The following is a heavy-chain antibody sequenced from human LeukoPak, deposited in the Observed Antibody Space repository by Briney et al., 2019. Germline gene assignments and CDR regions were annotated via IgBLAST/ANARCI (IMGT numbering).Heavy chain of an antibody. Sequence: GGSLRLSCAASGFTFSSYAMHWVRQAPGKGLEWVAVISYDGSNKYYADSVKGRFTISRDNSKNTLYLQVNSLRAEDTAVYYCARDQATSDAFDIWGQGTMVTVSS. CDR1: GFTFSSYA. CDR2: ISYDGSNK. V-gene: IGHV3-30-3*01. J-gene: IGHJ3*02. CDR3: ARDQATSDAFDI.